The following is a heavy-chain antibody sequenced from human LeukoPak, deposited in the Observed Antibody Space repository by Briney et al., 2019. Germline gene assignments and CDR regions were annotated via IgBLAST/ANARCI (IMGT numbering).Heavy chain of an antibody. Sequence: ASVKVSCKASGYTFTTHDLTWVRQATGQGLEWMGWMNPGSGDTAYAQKFQGRVTMTRDTSMSTAYMELSSLGSEDTAIYYCARGLGDYNTDWFPVSGYWGQGTPVTVSS. CDR2: MNPGSGDT. J-gene: IGHJ4*02. V-gene: IGHV1-8*01. CDR3: ARGLGDYNTDWFPVSGY. CDR1: GYTFTTHD. D-gene: IGHD3-9*01.